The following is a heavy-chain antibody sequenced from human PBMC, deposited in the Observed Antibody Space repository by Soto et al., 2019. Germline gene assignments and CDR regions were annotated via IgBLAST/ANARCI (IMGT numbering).Heavy chain of an antibody. CDR2: IIPIFGTA. Sequence: SVKVSCKASGGTFSSYAISWVRQAPGQGLEWMGGIIPIFGTANYAQKFQGRVTITADESTSTAYMELSSLRSEDTAVYYCARRGYSYGFDYYYGMDVWGQGTTVTVSS. J-gene: IGHJ6*02. CDR1: GGTFSSYA. V-gene: IGHV1-69*13. D-gene: IGHD5-18*01. CDR3: ARRGYSYGFDYYYGMDV.